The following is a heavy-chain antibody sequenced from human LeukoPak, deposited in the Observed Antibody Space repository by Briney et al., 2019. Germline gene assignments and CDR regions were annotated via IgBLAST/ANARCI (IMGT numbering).Heavy chain of an antibody. CDR2: IYYSGST. CDR3: ARAEYGWFSIS. Sequence: SETLSLTCTVSGGSISSYYWSWIRQPPGKGLEWIGSIYYSGSTYYNPSLKSRVTISVDTSKNQFSLKLSSVTAADTAVYYCARAEYGWFSISWGQGTLVTVSS. V-gene: IGHV4-39*07. CDR1: GGSISSYY. J-gene: IGHJ5*02. D-gene: IGHD2-15*01.